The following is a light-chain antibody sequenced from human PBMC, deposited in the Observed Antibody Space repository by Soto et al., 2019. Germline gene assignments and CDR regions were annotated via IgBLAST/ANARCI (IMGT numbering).Light chain of an antibody. V-gene: IGKV3-11*01. Sequence: PGERATLSCRASQSVSSYLAWYQQKPGQAPRLLIYDASNRATGIPARFSGSGSGTDFTLTISSLEPEDFAVYYCQQRRSWQVTFGQGTRLEIK. J-gene: IGKJ5*01. CDR2: DAS. CDR1: QSVSSY. CDR3: QQRRSWQVT.